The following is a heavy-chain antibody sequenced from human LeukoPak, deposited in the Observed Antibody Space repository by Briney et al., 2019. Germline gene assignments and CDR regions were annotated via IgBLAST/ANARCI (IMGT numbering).Heavy chain of an antibody. CDR2: MKGDGSDT. Sequence: PGGSLRLSCVASGFTFSSYWMYWVRQDPGKGLVWVSGMKGDGSDTTYADSVKGRFTISRDNSKNTLYLQMNSLRAEDTAVYYCAKVSTFRGYGFEVEGYWGQGTLVTVSS. J-gene: IGHJ4*02. D-gene: IGHD3-22*01. CDR1: GFTFSSYW. V-gene: IGHV3-74*01. CDR3: AKVSTFRGYGFEVEGY.